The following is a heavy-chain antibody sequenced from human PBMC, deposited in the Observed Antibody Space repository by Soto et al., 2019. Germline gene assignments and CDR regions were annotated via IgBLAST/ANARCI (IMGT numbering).Heavy chain of an antibody. Sequence: QVQLVESGGGVVQPGRSLRLSCAASGFTFSSYAMHWVRQAPGKGLEWVAVISYDGSNKYYADSVKGRLTISRDNSKNTLYLQMNSLRAEDTAVYYCASDVGSFGYWGQGTLVTVSS. CDR2: ISYDGSNK. V-gene: IGHV3-30-3*01. D-gene: IGHD3-10*01. CDR1: GFTFSSYA. J-gene: IGHJ4*02. CDR3: ASDVGSFGY.